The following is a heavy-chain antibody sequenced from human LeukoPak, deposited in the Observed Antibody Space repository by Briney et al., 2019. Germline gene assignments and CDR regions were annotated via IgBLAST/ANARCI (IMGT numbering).Heavy chain of an antibody. CDR1: GFTFSSYA. D-gene: IGHD4-11*01. V-gene: IGHV3-23*01. Sequence: GGSLRLSCAASGFTFSSYAMSWVRQAPGKGLEWVSAISGSGGSTYYADSVKGRFTISRDNSKNTLYLQMNSLRAGDTAVYYCTKEHDYSNYYYFDYWGQGTLVTVSS. J-gene: IGHJ4*02. CDR2: ISGSGGST. CDR3: TKEHDYSNYYYFDY.